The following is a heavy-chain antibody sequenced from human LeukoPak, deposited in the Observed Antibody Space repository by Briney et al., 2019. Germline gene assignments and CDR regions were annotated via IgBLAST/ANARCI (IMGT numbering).Heavy chain of an antibody. CDR1: GFTFSDYY. CDR2: ISSSGSTI. Sequence: RTGGSLRLSCAASGFTFSDYYMSWIRQAPGKGLEWVAYISSSGSTIYYADSVKGRFTISRDNAKNSLYLQMNSLRAEDTAVYYCAGTAYQLLPTCGQGTLVTVSS. D-gene: IGHD2-2*01. V-gene: IGHV3-11*01. J-gene: IGHJ3*01. CDR3: AGTAYQLLPT.